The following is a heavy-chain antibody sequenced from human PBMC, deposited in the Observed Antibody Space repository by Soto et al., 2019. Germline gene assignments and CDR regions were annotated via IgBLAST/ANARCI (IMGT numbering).Heavy chain of an antibody. D-gene: IGHD2-15*01. J-gene: IGHJ4*02. CDR3: ARGPGGPDGPGDY. CDR2: INAGNGNT. Sequence: QVQLVQSGAEVKKPGASVKVSCKASGYTFTAYAMHWVRQAPGQRLEWMGWINAGNGNTKYSQKFQGRVTITRDTSASTAYMELSSLRSEDTAVYYCARGPGGPDGPGDYWGQGTLVTVSS. CDR1: GYTFTAYA. V-gene: IGHV1-3*01.